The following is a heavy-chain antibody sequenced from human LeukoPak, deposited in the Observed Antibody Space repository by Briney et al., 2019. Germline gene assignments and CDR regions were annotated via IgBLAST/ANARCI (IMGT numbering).Heavy chain of an antibody. V-gene: IGHV4-34*01. CDR3: ARGPAHYGSGSPSN. Sequence: SETLSLTCAVYGGSFSGYYWSWIRQPPGKGLEWIGEINHSGSTNYNPSLKSRVTISVDTSKNQFSLKLSSVTAADTAVYYCARGPAHYGSGSPSNWGQGTLVTVSS. CDR2: INHSGST. CDR1: GGSFSGYY. J-gene: IGHJ4*02. D-gene: IGHD3-10*01.